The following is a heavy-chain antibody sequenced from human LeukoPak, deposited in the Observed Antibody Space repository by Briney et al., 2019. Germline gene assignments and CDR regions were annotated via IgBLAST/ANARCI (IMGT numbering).Heavy chain of an antibody. J-gene: IGHJ3*02. Sequence: SETLSLTCTVSGGSIISYYWSWIRQPPGKGLEWIGYIYYSGSSNYNPSLKTRVTISVDTSKNQFSLKLSSVTAADTAVYYCARPAYDSSGYFDVFDIWGQGAMVTVSS. CDR2: IYYSGSS. CDR1: GGSIISYY. CDR3: ARPAYDSSGYFDVFDI. V-gene: IGHV4-59*01. D-gene: IGHD3-22*01.